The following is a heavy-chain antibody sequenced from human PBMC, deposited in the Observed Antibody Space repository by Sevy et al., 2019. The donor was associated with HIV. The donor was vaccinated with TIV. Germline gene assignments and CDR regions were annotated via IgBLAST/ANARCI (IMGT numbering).Heavy chain of an antibody. CDR1: GFTFSSYA. J-gene: IGHJ4*02. D-gene: IGHD7-27*01. Sequence: GGSLRLSCAASGFTFSSYAMTWVRQAPGRGLEGVSDTSAGGGSTHYADSVKGRFTISRDNSKNTLYLQMINLRAEDTAVYYCAKHWDYFDYWGQGTLVTVSS. CDR2: TSAGGGST. V-gene: IGHV3-23*01. CDR3: AKHWDYFDY.